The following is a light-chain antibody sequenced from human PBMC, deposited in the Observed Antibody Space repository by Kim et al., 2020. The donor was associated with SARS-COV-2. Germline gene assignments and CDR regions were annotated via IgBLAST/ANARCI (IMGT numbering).Light chain of an antibody. CDR1: QNIDYW. CDR2: KAS. J-gene: IGKJ1*01. V-gene: IGKV1-5*03. Sequence: LSASVGDRVTIACRASQNIDYWLAWYQQKPGKAPNLLIYKASTLHSGVPSRFSGTGSGTEFTLTISSLQPDDFATYYCQQYTTSWTFGQGTKVDIK. CDR3: QQYTTSWT.